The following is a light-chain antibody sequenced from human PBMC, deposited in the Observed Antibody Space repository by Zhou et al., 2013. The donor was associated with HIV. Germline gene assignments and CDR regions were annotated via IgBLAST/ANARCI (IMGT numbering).Light chain of an antibody. CDR3: CSYATTNTLV. J-gene: IGLJ2*01. CDR2: EVI. CDR1: SSDVGGYNY. Sequence: QSALTQPASVSGSPGQSITISCTGTSSDVGGYNYVSWYQQHPGKAPKLIIYEVIKRPSGLSNRFSGSKSGNTASLTISGLQAEDEADYYCCSYATTNTLVFGGGTKLTVL. V-gene: IGLV2-14*01.